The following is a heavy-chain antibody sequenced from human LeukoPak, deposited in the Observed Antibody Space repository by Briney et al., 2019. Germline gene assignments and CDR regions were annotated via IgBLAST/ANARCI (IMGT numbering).Heavy chain of an antibody. J-gene: IGHJ4*02. V-gene: IGHV3-53*01. CDR2: IYSGGST. Sequence: GGSLRLSCAASGFTISSNYMSWVRQAPGKGLEWVSVIYSGGSTYYADSVKGRFTISRDNSKNTLYLQMNSLRAEDTAVYYCARDRHYYDSGYDYWGQGTLVTVSS. CDR3: ARDRHYYDSGYDY. D-gene: IGHD3-22*01. CDR1: GFTISSNY.